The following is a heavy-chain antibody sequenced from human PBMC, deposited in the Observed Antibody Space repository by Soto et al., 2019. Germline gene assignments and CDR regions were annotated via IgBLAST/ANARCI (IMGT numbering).Heavy chain of an antibody. D-gene: IGHD5-12*01. Sequence: QVQLVQSGAEVKRPGSSVKVSCKISGGTFSNGAFSWVRQAPGQGLEWMGGIIPLFGTPSYAQKFQGRVTVTADESSSTVYRELGSLTSGDTAIYFCANERGGEMATGGYFDYWGQGTLVSVSS. CDR1: GGTFSNGA. CDR3: ANERGGEMATGGYFDY. CDR2: IIPLFGTP. V-gene: IGHV1-69*01. J-gene: IGHJ4*02.